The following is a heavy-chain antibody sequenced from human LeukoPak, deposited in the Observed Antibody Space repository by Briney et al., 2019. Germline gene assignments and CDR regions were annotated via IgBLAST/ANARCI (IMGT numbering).Heavy chain of an antibody. CDR1: GIIFSEFG. D-gene: IGHD3-10*01. Sequence: GGSLRLSCAASGIIFSEFGMSWVRQAPGKGLEWVANIKPDGTENYYVDSVKGRFTISRDNAKNSLYLQMNGLRAEDTAVYYCAIQKADLITMVRGIIAFWGQGTLVTVSS. CDR3: AIQKADLITMVRGIIAF. V-gene: IGHV3-7*01. J-gene: IGHJ1*01. CDR2: IKPDGTEN.